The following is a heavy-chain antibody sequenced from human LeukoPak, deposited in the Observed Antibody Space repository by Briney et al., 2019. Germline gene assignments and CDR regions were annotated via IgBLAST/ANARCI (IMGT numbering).Heavy chain of an antibody. J-gene: IGHJ4*02. D-gene: IGHD3-3*01. Sequence: GGSLRLSCAASGFDFSSNWMHWVRHAPGQGLVWVSRIKGDGISTNYADSVKGRFTISRDIAKNTLYLQMNSLRAEDTGVYFCAKDHYWSIDYWGRGTLVTVSS. CDR3: AKDHYWSIDY. CDR2: IKGDGIST. CDR1: GFDFSSNW. V-gene: IGHV3-74*01.